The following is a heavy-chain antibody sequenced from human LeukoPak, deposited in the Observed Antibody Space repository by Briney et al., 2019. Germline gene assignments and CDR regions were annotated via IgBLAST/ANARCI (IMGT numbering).Heavy chain of an antibody. Sequence: SETLSLTCAVSGGSISSSNWWSWVRQPPGKGLEWIGEIYHSGSTNYNPSLKSRVTISVDESKNQFSLKLSSVTAADTAVYYCARDDHIVVVPAAMNSGGYYYYYGMDVWGKGTTVTVSS. CDR3: ARDDHIVVVPAAMNSGGYYYYYGMDV. J-gene: IGHJ6*04. D-gene: IGHD2-2*01. CDR2: IYHSGST. V-gene: IGHV4-4*02. CDR1: GGSISSSNW.